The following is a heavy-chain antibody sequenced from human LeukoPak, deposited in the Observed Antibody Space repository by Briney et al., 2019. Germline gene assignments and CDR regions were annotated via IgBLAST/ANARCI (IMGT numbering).Heavy chain of an antibody. CDR1: GFTFTAYQ. D-gene: IGHD7-27*01. V-gene: IGHV1-2*02. Sequence: GASVKVSCKASGFTFTAYQMHWVRQAPGQGLESMGWINPNSGGTNYAQKFQGRVTMTRDTSISTAYMELSGLRSDDTAVYYCARGPHWDPHFDYWGQGTLVTVSS. CDR3: ARGPHWDPHFDY. J-gene: IGHJ4*02. CDR2: INPNSGGT.